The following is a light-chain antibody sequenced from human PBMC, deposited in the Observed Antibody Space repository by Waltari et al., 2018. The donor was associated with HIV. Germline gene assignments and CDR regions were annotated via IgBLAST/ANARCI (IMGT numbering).Light chain of an antibody. V-gene: IGKV1-33*01. CDR3: QQYHSQFS. Sequence: SASARDRVTITCQATQDISYYLNWYQQKPGEAPRLLIYDASRLRTGVPSRFSGGGSGTHFTLTISSLQPEDIATYYCQQYHSQFSFGPGTKVDIK. CDR2: DAS. CDR1: QDISYY. J-gene: IGKJ3*01.